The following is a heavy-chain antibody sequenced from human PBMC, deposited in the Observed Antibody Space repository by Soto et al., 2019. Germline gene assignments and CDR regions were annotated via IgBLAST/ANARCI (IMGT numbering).Heavy chain of an antibody. D-gene: IGHD3-22*01. Sequence: GGSLRLSCAASGFTFSSYEMNWVRQAPGEGLEWVSYISSSGSTIYYADSEKGRFTISRDNAKNSLYLQMNSLRAEDTAVYYCARDPRAYHDSSPLWGQGTLVTVSS. J-gene: IGHJ4*02. V-gene: IGHV3-48*03. CDR2: ISSSGSTI. CDR3: ARDPRAYHDSSPL. CDR1: GFTFSSYE.